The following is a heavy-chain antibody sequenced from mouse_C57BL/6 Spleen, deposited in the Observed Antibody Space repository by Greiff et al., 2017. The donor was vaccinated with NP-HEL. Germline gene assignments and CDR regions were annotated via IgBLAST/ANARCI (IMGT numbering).Heavy chain of an antibody. CDR2: IWGVGST. V-gene: IGHV2-6*01. Sequence: QVQLQQSGPGLVAPSQSLSITCTVSGFSLTSYGVDWVRQSPGKGLEWLGVIWGVGSTNYNSALKSRLSISKDNSKSQVFLKMNSLQTDDTAMYYCASAGTGTRFAYWGQGTLVTVSA. CDR3: ASAGTGTRFAY. D-gene: IGHD4-1*01. J-gene: IGHJ3*01. CDR1: GFSLTSYG.